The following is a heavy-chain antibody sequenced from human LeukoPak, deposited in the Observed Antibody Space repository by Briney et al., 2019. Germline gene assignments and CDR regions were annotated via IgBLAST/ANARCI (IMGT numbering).Heavy chain of an antibody. Sequence: GGSLRLSCAASGFTFSSYAMHWVRQAPGKGLEWVAVISYDGSNKYYADSVKGRFTISRDNSRNTLYLQMNSLRAEYTAVYYCARALNGFDIWGPGTLVTVSS. V-gene: IGHV3-30*14. CDR2: ISYDGSNK. J-gene: IGHJ3*02. CDR3: ARALNGFDI. CDR1: GFTFSSYA.